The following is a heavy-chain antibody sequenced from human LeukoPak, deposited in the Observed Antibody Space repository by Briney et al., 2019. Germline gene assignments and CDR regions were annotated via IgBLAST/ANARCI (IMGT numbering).Heavy chain of an antibody. CDR2: IYYSGST. V-gene: IGHV4-30-4*07. CDR3: ARRHYYDSRGAFDI. CDR1: GGSFSSNTYS. Sequence: SQTLSLTCAVSGGSFSSNTYSWTWIRQPPGKRLEWLGYIYYSGSTNYNPSLKSRVTVSVDTSKNQFSLKLSSVTAADTAVYYCARRHYYDSRGAFDIWGQGTMVTVSS. D-gene: IGHD3-22*01. J-gene: IGHJ3*02.